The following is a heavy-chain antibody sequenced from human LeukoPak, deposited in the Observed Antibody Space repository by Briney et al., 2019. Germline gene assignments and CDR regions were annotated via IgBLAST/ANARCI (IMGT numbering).Heavy chain of an antibody. J-gene: IGHJ4*02. D-gene: IGHD1-26*01. V-gene: IGHV3-48*01. Sequence: GGSLRLSCAASAFTFSDYSMNWVRQAPGKGLEWVSYIIGRSSTIYYADSVKGRFTISRDNAKNLMYLQMNSLRAEDTAVYYCARDRIKSGSYYFDYWGQGTLVTVSS. CDR3: ARDRIKSGSYYFDY. CDR2: IIGRSSTI. CDR1: AFTFSDYS.